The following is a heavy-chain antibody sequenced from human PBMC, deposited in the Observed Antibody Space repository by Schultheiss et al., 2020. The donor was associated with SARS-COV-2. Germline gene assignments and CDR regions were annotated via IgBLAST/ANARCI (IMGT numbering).Heavy chain of an antibody. J-gene: IGHJ4*02. CDR3: ARESDGVYVWGSYRSIG. Sequence: SETLSLTCTVSGGSISSGDYYWSWIRQPPGKGLEWIGEINHSGSTNYNPSLKSRVTISVDRSKNQFSLKLRSVTAADTAVYYCARESDGVYVWGSYRSIGWGQGTLVTVSS. D-gene: IGHD3-16*02. CDR2: INHSGST. V-gene: IGHV4-61*08. CDR1: GGSISSGDYY.